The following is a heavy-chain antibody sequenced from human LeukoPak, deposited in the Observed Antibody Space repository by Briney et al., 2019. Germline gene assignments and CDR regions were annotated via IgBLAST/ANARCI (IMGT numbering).Heavy chain of an antibody. Sequence: RSSVKVSCKASGGTFSSYAISWVRQAPGQGLEWIGGIIPIFGTANYAQKFQGRVTITADESTSTAYMELSSLRSEDTAVYYGARGGTVSKYYYYYYMDVWGKGTTVTVSS. V-gene: IGHV1-69*01. D-gene: IGHD4-17*01. J-gene: IGHJ6*03. CDR1: GGTFSSYA. CDR3: ARGGTVSKYYYYYYMDV. CDR2: IIPIFGTA.